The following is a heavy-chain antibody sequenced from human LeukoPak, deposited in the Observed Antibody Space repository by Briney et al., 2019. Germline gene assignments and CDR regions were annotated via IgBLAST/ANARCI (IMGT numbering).Heavy chain of an antibody. J-gene: IGHJ5*02. D-gene: IGHD2-2*01. CDR1: GYSFTSYW. CDR2: IYPGDSDT. Sequence: GESLKISCRGSGYSFTSYWIGWGRQMPGKGLEWMGIIYPGDSDTRYSPSFQGQVTISADKSISTAYLQWSSLKASDTAMYYCARTGVPAVPLSWFDPWGQGTLVTVSA. CDR3: ARTGVPAVPLSWFDP. V-gene: IGHV5-51*01.